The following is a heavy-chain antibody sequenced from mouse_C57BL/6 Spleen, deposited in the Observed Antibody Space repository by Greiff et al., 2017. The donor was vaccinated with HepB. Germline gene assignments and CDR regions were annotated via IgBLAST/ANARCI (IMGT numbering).Heavy chain of an antibody. J-gene: IGHJ3*01. CDR1: GYTFTDYE. CDR2: IDPETGGT. V-gene: IGHV1-15*01. Sequence: VQLQQSGAELVRPGASVTLSCKASGYTFTDYEMHWVKQTPVHGLEWIGAIDPETGGTAYNQKFKGKAILTVDKYSSTAYMELRSLTSEDSAVYYCARVQRRWFAYWGQGTLVTVSA. CDR3: ARVQRRWFAY. D-gene: IGHD6-1*01.